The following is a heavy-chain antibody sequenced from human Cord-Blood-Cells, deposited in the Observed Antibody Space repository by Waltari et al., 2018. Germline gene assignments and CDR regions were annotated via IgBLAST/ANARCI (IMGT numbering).Heavy chain of an antibody. D-gene: IGHD1-1*01. V-gene: IGHV4-34*01. CDR2: INHSGST. J-gene: IGHJ3*02. CDR1: GGSFSGYY. CDR3: ARGPRPHWNRGRGAFDI. Sequence: QVQLQQWGAGLLKPSETLSLTCAAYGGSFSGYYWSWIRQPPGKGLEWIGEINHSGSTNYNPSLKSRVTISVDTSKNQFSLKLSSVTAADTAVYYCARGPRPHWNRGRGAFDIWGQGTMVTVSS.